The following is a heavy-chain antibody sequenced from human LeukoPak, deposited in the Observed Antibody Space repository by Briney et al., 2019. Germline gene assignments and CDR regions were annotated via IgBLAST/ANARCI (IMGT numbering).Heavy chain of an antibody. CDR2: ISSSSSYI. V-gene: IGHV3-21*01. CDR1: GFTFSSYS. Sequence: GGSLRLSCAASGFTFSSYSMNWVRHAPWKGLEWVSCISSSSSYIYYADSVKGRFTISRDNAKNSLYLQMNSLRAEDTAVYYCARSPRWVLPYYYYGMDVWGQGTTVTVSS. D-gene: IGHD1-26*01. J-gene: IGHJ6*02. CDR3: ARSPRWVLPYYYYGMDV.